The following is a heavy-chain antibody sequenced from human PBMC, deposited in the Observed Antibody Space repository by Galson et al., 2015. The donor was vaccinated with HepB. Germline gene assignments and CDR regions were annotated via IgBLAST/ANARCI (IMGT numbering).Heavy chain of an antibody. CDR2: INHSGSA. D-gene: IGHD3-10*01. V-gene: IGHV4-34*01. CDR3: ARGLRDTNPGMYYFDS. Sequence: SETLSLTCAVSAGSFTSYYWTWVRQCPERSLEWIGEINHSGSANYNPSLNSRVSMSVDTSKNQFSLILNSLTAADTAIYYCARGLRDTNPGMYYFDSWGQGVPVTVSS. CDR1: AGSFTSYY. J-gene: IGHJ4*02.